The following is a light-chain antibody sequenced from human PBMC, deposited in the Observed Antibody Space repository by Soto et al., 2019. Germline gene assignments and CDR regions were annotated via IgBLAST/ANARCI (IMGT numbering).Light chain of an antibody. CDR3: QQYGGSQWT. Sequence: EIVLTQSTGPLSLSPGERATLSCRACQSISNNYLAWYHQKPGQAPRLPLYGASSRATSSPDGFSGSGSGTYFTLTTSRLEPEDFAVYYGQQYGGSQWTFGQGTKVESK. V-gene: IGKV3-20*01. CDR1: QSISNNY. CDR2: GAS. J-gene: IGKJ1*01.